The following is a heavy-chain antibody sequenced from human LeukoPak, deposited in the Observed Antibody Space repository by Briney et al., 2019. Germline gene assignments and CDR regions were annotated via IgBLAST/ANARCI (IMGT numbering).Heavy chain of an antibody. V-gene: IGHV1-24*01. CDR1: GYTFTELS. D-gene: IGHD7-27*01. CDR2: FDPEDGET. Sequence: ASVKVSCKVSGYTFTELSMHWVRQAPGKGLEWMGGFDPEDGETIYAQKFQGRVTMTEDTSTDTAYMELSSLRSEDTAVYYCASQVLTGDPLCMDVWGQGTTVTVSS. J-gene: IGHJ6*02. CDR3: ASQVLTGDPLCMDV.